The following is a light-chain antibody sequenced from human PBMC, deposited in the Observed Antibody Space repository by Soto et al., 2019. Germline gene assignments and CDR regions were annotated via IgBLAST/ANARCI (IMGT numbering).Light chain of an antibody. J-gene: IGKJ1*01. CDR2: AAS. CDR3: QKYNSAPWT. V-gene: IGKV1-27*01. Sequence: DIQMTQSPSSLSASVGDRVTITCRASQGISNYLAWYQQKPGKVPKLLIYAASTLQSGVPSRFSGSGSGTXXXLTISSLQPEDXATYYCQKYNSAPWTFGQGTKVEIK. CDR1: QGISNY.